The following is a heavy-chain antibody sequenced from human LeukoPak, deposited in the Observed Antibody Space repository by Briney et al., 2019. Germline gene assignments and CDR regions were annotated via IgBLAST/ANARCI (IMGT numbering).Heavy chain of an antibody. CDR2: IYYSGST. J-gene: IGHJ4*02. Sequence: SETLSLTCTVSGGSISSSSYYWGWIRQPPGKGLEWIGSIYYSGSTYYNPSLKSRVTISVDTSKNQFSLKLSSVTAADTAVYYCARDRDYYGSGSIDYWGQGTLVTVSS. V-gene: IGHV4-39*07. CDR1: GGSISSSSYY. D-gene: IGHD3-10*01. CDR3: ARDRDYYGSGSIDY.